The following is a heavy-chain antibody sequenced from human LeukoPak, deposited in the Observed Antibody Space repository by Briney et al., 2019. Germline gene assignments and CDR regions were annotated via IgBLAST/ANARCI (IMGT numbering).Heavy chain of an antibody. CDR1: GFTFSSYS. CDR2: ISSSSSTI. CDR3: ARGFGVVNY. J-gene: IGHJ4*02. D-gene: IGHD3-3*01. V-gene: IGHV3-48*04. Sequence: GGSLRLSCAASGFTFSSYSMNWVRQAPGKGLEWVSYISSSSSTIYYADSVKGRFTISRDNAKNSLYLQMNSLRAEDTAVYYCARGFGVVNYWGQGTLVTVSS.